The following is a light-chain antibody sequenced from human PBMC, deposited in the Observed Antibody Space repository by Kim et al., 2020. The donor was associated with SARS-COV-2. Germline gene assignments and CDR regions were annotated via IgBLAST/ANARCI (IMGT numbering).Light chain of an antibody. Sequence: DIQMTQSPSTLSASVGDRVTITCRASQSLSSWLAWYQQKPGKAPKLLIYKASSLATGVPSRFSGSGSGTEFTLTISSLQPDDSATYYCQHYNGYPITFGGGTKVDIK. CDR1: QSLSSW. V-gene: IGKV1-5*03. CDR2: KAS. J-gene: IGKJ4*01. CDR3: QHYNGYPIT.